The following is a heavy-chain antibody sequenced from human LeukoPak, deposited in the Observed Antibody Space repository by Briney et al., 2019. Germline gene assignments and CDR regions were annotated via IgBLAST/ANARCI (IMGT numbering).Heavy chain of an antibody. CDR2: ISSSSSYI. CDR1: GFTFSSYG. J-gene: IGHJ4*02. CDR3: ARAPSVLRFLEWLNYFDY. V-gene: IGHV3-21*01. D-gene: IGHD3-3*01. Sequence: GGSLRLSCAASGFTFSSYGMHWVRQAPGKGLEWVSSISSSSSYIYYADSVKGRFTISRDNAKNSLYLQMNSLRAEDTAVYYCARAPSVLRFLEWLNYFDYWGQGTLVTVSS.